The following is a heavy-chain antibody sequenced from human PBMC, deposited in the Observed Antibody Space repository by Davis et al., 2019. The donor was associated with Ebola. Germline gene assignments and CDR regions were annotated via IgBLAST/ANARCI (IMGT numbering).Heavy chain of an antibody. Sequence: SVKVSCKASGGTFSSYAISWVRQAPGQGLEWMGGIIPIFGRANYAQKLQGRVTMTTDTSTSTAYMELRSLRSDDTAVYYCARVRQWELPNDYWGQGTLVTVSS. CDR3: ARVRQWELPNDY. J-gene: IGHJ4*02. CDR2: IIPIFGRA. V-gene: IGHV1-69*05. CDR1: GGTFSSYA. D-gene: IGHD1-26*01.